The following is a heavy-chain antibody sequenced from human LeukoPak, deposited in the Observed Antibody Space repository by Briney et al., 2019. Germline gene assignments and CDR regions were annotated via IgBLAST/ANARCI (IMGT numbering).Heavy chain of an antibody. V-gene: IGHV4-34*01. CDR3: ARAGVRVTIFGVVTTSGQNWFDP. D-gene: IGHD3-3*01. Sequence: SETLSLTCAVYGGSFSGYYWSWLRQPPGKGLEWIGEINHSGSTNYNPSLKSRVTISVDTSKNQFSLKLSSVTAADTAVYYCARAGVRVTIFGVVTTSGQNWFDPWGQGTLVTVSS. CDR1: GGSFSGYY. J-gene: IGHJ5*02. CDR2: INHSGST.